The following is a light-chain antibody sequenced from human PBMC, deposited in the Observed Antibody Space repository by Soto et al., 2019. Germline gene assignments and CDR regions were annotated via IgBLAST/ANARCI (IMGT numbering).Light chain of an antibody. CDR1: KLGDKY. V-gene: IGLV3-1*01. CDR2: QDT. CDR3: QAWDTNTAV. J-gene: IGLJ2*01. Sequence: SYELTQPPSMSVSPGQTASIICSGHKLGDKYVSWYQQKPGQSPVLVIYQDTKRPSRIPERFSGSNSGSTATLTISGTQTMDEADYYCQAWDTNTAVFGGGTKLTVL.